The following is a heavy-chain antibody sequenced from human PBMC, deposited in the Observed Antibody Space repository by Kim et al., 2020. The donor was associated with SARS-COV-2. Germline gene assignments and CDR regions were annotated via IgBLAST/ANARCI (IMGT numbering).Heavy chain of an antibody. CDR3: AREGLAVAPNY. CDR1: GFTFSSYS. D-gene: IGHD6-19*01. J-gene: IGHJ4*02. V-gene: IGHV3-48*04. Sequence: GGSLRLSCAASGFTFSSYSMNWVRQAPGKGLEWVSYISSSSSTIYYADSVKGRFTISRDNAKNSLYLQMNSLRAEDTAVYYCAREGLAVAPNYWGQGTLVTVSS. CDR2: ISSSSSTI.